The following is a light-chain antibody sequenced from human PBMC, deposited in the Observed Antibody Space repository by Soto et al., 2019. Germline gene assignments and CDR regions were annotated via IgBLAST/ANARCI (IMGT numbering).Light chain of an antibody. V-gene: IGKV3-20*01. CDR3: QQYGSSST. CDR1: QSVGSD. Sequence: EIVMTQSPATLSVSPGERATLSCRASQSVGSDLAWYQQKPGQAPRLLIYGTSNRATGIPDRFTGSGSGTDFTLTIIRLEREDFAVYYCQQYGSSSTFGQGTRLEIK. J-gene: IGKJ5*01. CDR2: GTS.